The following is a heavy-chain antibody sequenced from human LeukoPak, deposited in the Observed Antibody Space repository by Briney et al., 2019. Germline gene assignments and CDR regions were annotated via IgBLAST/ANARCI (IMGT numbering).Heavy chain of an antibody. CDR3: ADSSRGYNWFDP. CDR1: GFTFSSYG. J-gene: IGHJ5*02. Sequence: PGGSLRLSCAASGFTFSSYGMHWVRQAPGKGLEWVAVISYDGSNKYYADSVKGRFTISRDNSKNTLYLQMNSLRAEDTAVYYCADSSRGYNWFDPWGQGTLVTVSS. V-gene: IGHV3-30*03. D-gene: IGHD6-13*01. CDR2: ISYDGSNK.